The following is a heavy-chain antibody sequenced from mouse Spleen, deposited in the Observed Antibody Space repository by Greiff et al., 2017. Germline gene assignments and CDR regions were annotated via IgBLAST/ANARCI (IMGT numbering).Heavy chain of an antibody. CDR2: INYDGSST. Sequence: EVHLVESEGGLVQPGSSMKLSCTASGFTFSDYYMAWVRQVPEKGLEWVANINYDGSSTYYLDSLKSRFIISRDNAKNILYLQMSSLKSEDTATYYCARVGNAEYFDVWGTGTTVTVSS. D-gene: IGHD2-1*01. CDR1: GFTFSDYY. J-gene: IGHJ1*03. V-gene: IGHV5-16*01. CDR3: ARVGNAEYFDV.